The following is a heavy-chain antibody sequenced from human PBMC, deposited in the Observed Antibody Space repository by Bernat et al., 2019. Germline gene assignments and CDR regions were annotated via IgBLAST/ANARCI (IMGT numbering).Heavy chain of an antibody. Sequence: QVQLVESGGGVVQPGRSLRLSCAASGFTFSSYGMHWVRQAPGKGLEWVAVLSDDGSNKYYADSVKGRFTISRDNSKNTLYLQMNSLRAEDTAVYYCAKPTPYCSGGSCYGYYYYYGMDVWGQGTTVTVSS. D-gene: IGHD2-15*01. CDR3: AKPTPYCSGGSCYGYYYYYGMDV. J-gene: IGHJ6*02. CDR2: LSDDGSNK. V-gene: IGHV3-30*18. CDR1: GFTFSSYG.